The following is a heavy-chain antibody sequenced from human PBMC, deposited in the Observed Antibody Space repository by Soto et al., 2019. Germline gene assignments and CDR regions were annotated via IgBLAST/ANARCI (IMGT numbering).Heavy chain of an antibody. D-gene: IGHD3-16*01. V-gene: IGHV4-39*01. CDR3: WGPDPPYTVMANYAFDI. CDR1: GGSISSSSYY. Sequence: PSETLSLTCTVSGGSISSSSYYWGWIRQPPGKGLEWIGSISYSGSTYYNPSLKSRVTISVDTPKNQVSLKPSPVTAADTAVYYFWGPDPPYTVMANYAFDIWGQGTMVTVS. CDR2: ISYSGST. J-gene: IGHJ3*02.